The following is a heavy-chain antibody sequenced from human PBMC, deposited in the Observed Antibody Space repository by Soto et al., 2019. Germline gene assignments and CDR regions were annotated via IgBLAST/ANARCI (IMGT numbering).Heavy chain of an antibody. Sequence: PSVKVSCKASGFSFTGYYIHWLRQAPGQGLEWMGWINAHSGGTEYAQKFQGRVTLTRDTSIATAYLTLTSLTSDDTALYYCAKDLTRQLAYWLDPWGQGTQGTVSS. CDR3: AKDLTRQLAYWLDP. CDR1: GFSFTGYY. CDR2: INAHSGGT. J-gene: IGHJ5*02. D-gene: IGHD6-6*01. V-gene: IGHV1-2*02.